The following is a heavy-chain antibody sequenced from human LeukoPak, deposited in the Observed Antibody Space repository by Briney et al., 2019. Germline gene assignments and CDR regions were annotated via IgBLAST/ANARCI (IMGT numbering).Heavy chain of an antibody. CDR1: GFTFSSYA. Sequence: PGGSLRLSCAASGFTFSSYAMSCVRQAPGKGLEWVSAISGSGGSTYYADSVKGRFTISRDNSKNTLYLQMNSLRAEDTAVYYCAKVRNAYSSSWYDYWGQGTLVTISS. V-gene: IGHV3-23*01. CDR2: ISGSGGST. D-gene: IGHD6-13*01. CDR3: AKVRNAYSSSWYDY. J-gene: IGHJ4*02.